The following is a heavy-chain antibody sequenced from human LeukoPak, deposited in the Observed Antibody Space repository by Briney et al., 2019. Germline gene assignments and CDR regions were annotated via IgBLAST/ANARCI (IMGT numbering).Heavy chain of an antibody. CDR1: GFTFSSHW. CDR3: AREPVVGYDFWSGYYTGEDDY. CDR2: IKQDGSEK. Sequence: GGSLRLSCAASGFTFSSHWMSWVRQAPGKGLEWVANIKQDGSEKYYVDSVKGRFTISRDNAKNSLYLQMNSLRAEDTAVYYCAREPVVGYDFWSGYYTGEDDYWGQGTLVTVSS. V-gene: IGHV3-7*01. J-gene: IGHJ4*02. D-gene: IGHD3-3*01.